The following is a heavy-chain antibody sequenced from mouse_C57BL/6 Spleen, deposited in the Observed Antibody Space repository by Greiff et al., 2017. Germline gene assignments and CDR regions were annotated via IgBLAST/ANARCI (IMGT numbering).Heavy chain of an antibody. CDR3: GGDGNTYAMDY. CDR1: GYTFTSYW. CDR2: IHPNSGST. V-gene: IGHV1-64*01. Sequence: QVQLQQPGAELVKPGASVKLSCKASGYTFTSYWMHWVKQRPGQGLEWIGMIHPNSGSTNYNEKFKSKATLTVDKSSSTAYMKLSSLTSEDSAVECCGGDGNTYAMDYWGQGTSVTVSS. J-gene: IGHJ4*01. D-gene: IGHD1-2*01.